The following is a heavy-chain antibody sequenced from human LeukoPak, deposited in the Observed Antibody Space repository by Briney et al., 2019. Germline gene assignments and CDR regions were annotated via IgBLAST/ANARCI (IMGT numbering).Heavy chain of an antibody. CDR2: ISGSGGRT. D-gene: IGHD3-3*01. V-gene: IGHV3-23*01. CDR3: AISKPYYDFWSCYLTTFDY. Sequence: GGSLRLSCAASAFTFSSYAMSWVRQAPGKGLEWVSAISGSGGRTYYADSVKGQFTISKDNSKNTLYLQMNSLRAEDTAVYYCAISKPYYDFWSCYLTTFDYWGQGTLVTVSS. CDR1: AFTFSSYA. J-gene: IGHJ4*02.